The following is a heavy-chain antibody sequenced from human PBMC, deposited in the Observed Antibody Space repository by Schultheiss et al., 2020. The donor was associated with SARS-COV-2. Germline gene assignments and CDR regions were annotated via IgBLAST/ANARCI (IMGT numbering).Heavy chain of an antibody. D-gene: IGHD6-19*01. CDR1: GGSFSGYY. Sequence: SETLSLTCAVYGGSFSGYYWSWIRQPPGKGLEWIGEINHSGSTNYNPSLKSRVTISVDKSKNQFSLKLSSVTAADTAVYYCARLAVAGSFWVDYWGQGTLVTVSS. CDR2: INHSGST. V-gene: IGHV4-34*01. J-gene: IGHJ4*02. CDR3: ARLAVAGSFWVDY.